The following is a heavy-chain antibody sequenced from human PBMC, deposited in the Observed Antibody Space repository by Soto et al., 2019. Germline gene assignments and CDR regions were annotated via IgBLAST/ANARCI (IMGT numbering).Heavy chain of an antibody. D-gene: IGHD6-19*01. V-gene: IGHV3-15*07. CDR1: GFTFSNVW. J-gene: IGHJ4*02. CDR2: IKSKTDGGTT. Sequence: EVQLVESGGGLVKPGGSLRLSCAASGFTFSNVWMNWVRQAPGKGLEWVGRIKSKTDGGTTDYAAPVKGRFTISRDDSKNTLYLQMHSLKTADTAVYYCTPLALKYSSGWYEFSDWGQGTLVTVSS. CDR3: TPLALKYSSGWYEFSD.